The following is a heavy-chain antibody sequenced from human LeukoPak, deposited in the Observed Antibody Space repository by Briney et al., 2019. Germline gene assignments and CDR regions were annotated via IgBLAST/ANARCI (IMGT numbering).Heavy chain of an antibody. V-gene: IGHV1-69*13. CDR1: GGTFSSYA. D-gene: IGHD6-19*01. Sequence: SVKVSCKASGGTFSSYAISWVRQAPGQGLEWMGGIIPTFGTANYAQKFQGRVTITADESTSTAYMELSRLRSDDTAVYYCARDLEGSGWFNYFDYWGQGTLVTVSS. J-gene: IGHJ4*02. CDR2: IIPTFGTA. CDR3: ARDLEGSGWFNYFDY.